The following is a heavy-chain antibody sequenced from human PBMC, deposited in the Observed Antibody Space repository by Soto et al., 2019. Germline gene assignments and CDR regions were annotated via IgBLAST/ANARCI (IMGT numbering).Heavy chain of an antibody. CDR1: GFTFSSYA. CDR2: ISGSGGST. D-gene: IGHD6-19*01. J-gene: IGHJ3*02. Sequence: VQLLESGGGLVQPGGSLRLSCAASGFTFSSYAMSWVRQAPGKGLEWVSAISGSGGSTYYADSVKGRFTISRDNSKNTLYLQMNSLRAEDTAVYYCAKIPPLAVAGTLRQAAFDIWGQGTMVTVSS. CDR3: AKIPPLAVAGTLRQAAFDI. V-gene: IGHV3-23*01.